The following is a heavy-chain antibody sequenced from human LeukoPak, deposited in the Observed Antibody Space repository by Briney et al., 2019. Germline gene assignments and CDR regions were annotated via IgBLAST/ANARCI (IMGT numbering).Heavy chain of an antibody. CDR2: ISPSGSNT. V-gene: IGHV3-23*01. Sequence: GGSLRLSCAASGFTFSSYAMHWVRQAPGKGLEWVSGISPSGSNTYYAESLRGRFTVSRDNAKNTLYLQMKSLRAEDTALYYCAKDMRQQLEYDYWGQGTLVTVSS. D-gene: IGHD6-13*01. CDR1: GFTFSSYA. CDR3: AKDMRQQLEYDY. J-gene: IGHJ4*02.